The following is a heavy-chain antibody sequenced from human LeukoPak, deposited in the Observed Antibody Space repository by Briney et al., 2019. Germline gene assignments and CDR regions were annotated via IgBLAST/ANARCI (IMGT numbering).Heavy chain of an antibody. CDR3: ARDRHVVPAAMHYYYYMDV. Sequence: SQTLSLTCTVSGGSISSGSYYWSWIRQPAGKGLEWIGRIYTSGSTNYNPSLKSRVTISVDTSKNQFSLKLSSVTAADTAVYYCARDRHVVPAAMHYYYYMDVWGKGTTVTVSS. CDR1: GGSISSGSYY. V-gene: IGHV4-61*02. CDR2: IYTSGST. D-gene: IGHD2-2*01. J-gene: IGHJ6*03.